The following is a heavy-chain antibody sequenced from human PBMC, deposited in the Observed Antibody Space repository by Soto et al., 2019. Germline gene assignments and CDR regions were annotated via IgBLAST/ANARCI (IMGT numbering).Heavy chain of an antibody. J-gene: IGHJ4*02. V-gene: IGHV4-34*01. CDR1: GGSFSGYY. D-gene: IGHD4-4*01. Sequence: QVQLQQWGAGLLKPSETLSLTCAVYGGSFSGYYWSWIRQPPGKGLEWIGEIKHSGSTNYNPCLKSRVTISVHTSKIHYALKLSSVTAADTAVYYRASRVTGRATGGQWDYWGQGPLVTVSS. CDR2: IKHSGST. CDR3: ASRVTGRATGGQWDY.